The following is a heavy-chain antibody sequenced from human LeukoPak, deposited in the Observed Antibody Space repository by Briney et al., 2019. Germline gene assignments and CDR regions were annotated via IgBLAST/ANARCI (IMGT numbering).Heavy chain of an antibody. Sequence: GGSLRLSCAASGFTFSSYWMSWVRQAPGKGLEWVANIKEDGSEKYYVDSVKGRFTISRDNAKNSLYLQMNSPRAEDPAVYYCERETEHSSTLPSLGYYYYYMDVWGKGTTVTVSS. CDR3: ERETEHSSTLPSLGYYYYYMDV. CDR2: IKEDGSEK. J-gene: IGHJ6*03. D-gene: IGHD6-6*01. V-gene: IGHV3-7*01. CDR1: GFTFSSYW.